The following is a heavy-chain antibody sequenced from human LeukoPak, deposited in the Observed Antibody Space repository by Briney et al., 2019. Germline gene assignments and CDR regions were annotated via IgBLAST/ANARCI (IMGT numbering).Heavy chain of an antibody. CDR2: IYWDDDN. V-gene: IGHV2-5*02. CDR1: GFSLSTTVVG. CDR3: AHTGGYDSFDY. Sequence: SGPTLVKPTQTLTLTCTFSGFSLSTTVVGVGWIRQPPGKALEWLALIYWDDDNRYSPSLKSRLTITKDTPKNQVVLTMTNMDPVDTATYYCAHTGGYDSFDYWGQGTPVTVSS. J-gene: IGHJ4*02. D-gene: IGHD5-12*01.